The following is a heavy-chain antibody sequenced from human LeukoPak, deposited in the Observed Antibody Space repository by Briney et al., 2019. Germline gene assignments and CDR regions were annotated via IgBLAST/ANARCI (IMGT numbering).Heavy chain of an antibody. CDR3: ARVSGPDGYNRGSEVDY. J-gene: IGHJ4*02. CDR2: ISSSSSTI. V-gene: IGHV3-48*04. CDR1: GFTFSSYS. D-gene: IGHD5-24*01. Sequence: PGGSLRLSCAASGFTFSSYSMNWVRQAPGKGLEWVSYISSSSSTIYYADSVKGRFTISRDNAKNSLYLQMNSLRAEDTAVYYCARVSGPDGYNRGSEVDYWGQGTLVTVSS.